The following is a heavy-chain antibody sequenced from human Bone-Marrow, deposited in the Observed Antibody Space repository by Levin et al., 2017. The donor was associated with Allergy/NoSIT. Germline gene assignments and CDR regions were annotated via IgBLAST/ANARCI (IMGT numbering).Heavy chain of an antibody. D-gene: IGHD1-20*01. Sequence: SETLSLTCIVSGGSVRSPDYYWAWIRQPPGKGLDWIATIYYSGSDYYNPSLESRVTISVDTSKNRVSLMLSSVTAADTAIYFCARQPYNWNDRVSNGQNRFDSWGQGTLVTVSS. J-gene: IGHJ5*01. V-gene: IGHV4-39*01. CDR1: GGSVRSPDYY. CDR3: ARQPYNWNDRVSNGQNRFDS. CDR2: IYYSGSD.